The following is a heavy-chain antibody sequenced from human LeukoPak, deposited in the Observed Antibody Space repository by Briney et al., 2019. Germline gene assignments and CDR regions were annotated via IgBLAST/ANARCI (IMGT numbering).Heavy chain of an antibody. CDR2: MNPNSGNT. Sequence: ASVTVSCKTSGYTFTSYDVHWVRQAAGQGLEWMGWMNPNSGNTGYAQKFQGRVTMTRNTSISTAYMELSSLRSEDTAVYYCARVLLRSSPIAYWGQGTLVTVSS. D-gene: IGHD1-26*01. V-gene: IGHV1-8*01. CDR3: ARVLLRSSPIAY. J-gene: IGHJ4*02. CDR1: GYTFTSYD.